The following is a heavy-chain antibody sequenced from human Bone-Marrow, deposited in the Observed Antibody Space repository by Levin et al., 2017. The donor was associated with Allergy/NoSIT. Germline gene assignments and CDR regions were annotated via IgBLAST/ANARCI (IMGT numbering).Heavy chain of an antibody. Sequence: SQTLSLTCAVSGDSVSHYYWSWIRQSPGKGLEWIGYIYHGGHTNYNPSLKSRVSISVDTAQNQFSLSVTSVTAADTAVYFCARRARAGGYDGYNWLDPWGQGALVTVSS. V-gene: IGHV4-59*08. CDR3: ARRARAGGYDGYNWLDP. CDR1: GDSVSHYY. D-gene: IGHD5-12*01. J-gene: IGHJ5*02. CDR2: IYHGGHT.